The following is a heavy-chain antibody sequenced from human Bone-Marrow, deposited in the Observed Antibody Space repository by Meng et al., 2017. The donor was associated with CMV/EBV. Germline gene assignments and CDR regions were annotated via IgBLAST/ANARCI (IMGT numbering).Heavy chain of an antibody. J-gene: IGHJ6*02. CDR1: GYTFTGYY. V-gene: IGHV1-2*02. CDR2: INPNSGGT. D-gene: IGHD2-2*02. Sequence: ASVKVSCKASGYTFTGYYMHWVRQAPGQGLEWMGWINPNSGGTNYAQKFQGRVTMTRDTSISTAYMDLSRLRSDDTAVYYCARDSRYCSSTSCYILSGMDVWGQGTTVTVSS. CDR3: ARDSRYCSSTSCYILSGMDV.